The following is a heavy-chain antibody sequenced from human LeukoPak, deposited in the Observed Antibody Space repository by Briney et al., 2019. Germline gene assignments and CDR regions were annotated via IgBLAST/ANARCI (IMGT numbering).Heavy chain of an antibody. CDR2: IWYDGSNK. CDR3: AKAGRTTVTNPYFDY. Sequence: GRSLRLSCAASGFTFSSYGMHWVRQAPGKGLEWVAVIWYDGSNKYYADSVKARFTISRDNSKNTLYLQMNSLRAEDTAVYYCAKAGRTTVTNPYFDYWGQGTLVTVSS. CDR1: GFTFSSYG. J-gene: IGHJ4*02. D-gene: IGHD4-17*01. V-gene: IGHV3-33*06.